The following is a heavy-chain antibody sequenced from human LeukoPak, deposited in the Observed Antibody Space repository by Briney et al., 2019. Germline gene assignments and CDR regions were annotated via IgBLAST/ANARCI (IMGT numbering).Heavy chain of an antibody. D-gene: IGHD1-20*01. Sequence: GGSLRLSCAASGFTFSNYMMHRVRQAPGKGLVWVSRIKSDGITITYADSVKGRFTISRDNAKNTLYLQMNSLRAEDTAVYYCLRDLNWSLDQWGQGTLVTVSS. J-gene: IGHJ4*02. CDR1: GFTFSNYM. CDR3: LRDLNWSLDQ. CDR2: IKSDGITI. V-gene: IGHV3-74*01.